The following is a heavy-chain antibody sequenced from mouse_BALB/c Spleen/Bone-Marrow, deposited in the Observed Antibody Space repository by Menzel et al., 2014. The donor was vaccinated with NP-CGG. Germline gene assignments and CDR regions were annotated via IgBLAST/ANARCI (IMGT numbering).Heavy chain of an antibody. V-gene: IGHV2-9*02. CDR3: ARVFTTATWGFAY. Sequence: VQLVESGPGLVAPSQSLSITCTVSGFSLXSYGVHWVRQSPGKGLEWLGAIWAGGSTNYNSALMARLSITKDNSKNQVFLEMDSLQTDDTAMYYCARVFTTATWGFAYWGQGTLVTVSA. J-gene: IGHJ3*01. CDR1: GFSLXSYG. D-gene: IGHD1-2*01. CDR2: IWAGGST.